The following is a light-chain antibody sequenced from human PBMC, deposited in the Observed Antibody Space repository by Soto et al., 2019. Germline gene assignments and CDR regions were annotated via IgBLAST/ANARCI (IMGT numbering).Light chain of an antibody. V-gene: IGKV3-20*01. Sequence: EIVLTQSPGTLSLSPGERATLSCRASQSVSSSYLAWYQQKPGQAPRLLIYGASSRATGIPDRFNGSGSGTDFTLTISRLEPEDFAVYYCQQYGSSLPLTFGGGTKVEIK. CDR3: QQYGSSLPLT. CDR1: QSVSSSY. J-gene: IGKJ4*01. CDR2: GAS.